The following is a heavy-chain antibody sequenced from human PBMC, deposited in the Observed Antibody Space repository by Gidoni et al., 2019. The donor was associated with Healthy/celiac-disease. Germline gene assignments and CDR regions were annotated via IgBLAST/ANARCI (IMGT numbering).Heavy chain of an antibody. CDR3: ARDPTIEGELSPNWFDP. V-gene: IGHV4-39*01. D-gene: IGHD3-16*02. Sequence: QLQLQESGPGLVKPSETLSLTCTVSGGSISSSSYYWGWIRQPPGKGLEWIGSIYYSGSTYYHPSLKSRVTISVDTSKNQFSLKLSSVTAADTAVYYCARDPTIEGELSPNWFDPWGQGTLVTVSS. J-gene: IGHJ5*02. CDR2: IYYSGST. CDR1: GGSISSSSYY.